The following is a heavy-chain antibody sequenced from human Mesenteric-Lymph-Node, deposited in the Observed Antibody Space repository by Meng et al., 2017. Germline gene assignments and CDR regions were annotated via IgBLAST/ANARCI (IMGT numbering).Heavy chain of an antibody. CDR1: GYSFTSYW. V-gene: IGHV5-51*01. D-gene: IGHD3-22*01. J-gene: IGHJ4*02. CDR3: AREGDYYDSSGYYHTYHY. CDR2: IYPGDSDT. Sequence: KVSCKGSGYSFTSYWIGWVRQMPGKGLEWMGIIYPGDSDTRYSPSFQGQVTISADKSISTAYLQWSSLKASDTAVYYCAREGDYYDSSGYYHTYHYWGQGTLVTVSS.